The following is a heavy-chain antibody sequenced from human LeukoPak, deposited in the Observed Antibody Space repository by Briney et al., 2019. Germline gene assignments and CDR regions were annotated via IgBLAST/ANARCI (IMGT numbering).Heavy chain of an antibody. CDR3: ARAGESGNLA. D-gene: IGHD1-26*01. J-gene: IGHJ5*02. V-gene: IGHV1-2*02. CDR2: INPNSGGT. CDR1: GYTSTGYY. Sequence: AASVNLSCKASGYTSTGYYMHWVRQAPGQGLEWMGWINPNSGGTNYAQDFHGRVTMTRDTSISTAYMELSRLRSDDTAVYYCARAGESGNLAWGPGTLGSVSS.